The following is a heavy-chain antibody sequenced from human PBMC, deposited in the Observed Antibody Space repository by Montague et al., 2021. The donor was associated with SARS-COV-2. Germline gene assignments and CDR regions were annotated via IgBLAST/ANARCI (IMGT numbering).Heavy chain of an antibody. Sequence: SETLSLTCIVSSDSISSGGYYWSWIRQHPGKGLEWIGEINHSGSSNYNPSLKNRVTISVDKSKNQISLKLTSVTAADTATYYCARGQVTIFAVLIMLPAAGAIDVWGQGTTVTVSS. J-gene: IGHJ3*01. V-gene: IGHV4-39*07. CDR1: SDSISSGGYY. CDR2: INHSGSS. D-gene: IGHD3-3*01. CDR3: ARGQVTIFAVLIMLPAAGAIDV.